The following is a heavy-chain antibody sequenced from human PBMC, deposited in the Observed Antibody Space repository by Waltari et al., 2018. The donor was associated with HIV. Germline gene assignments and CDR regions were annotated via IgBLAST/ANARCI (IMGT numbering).Heavy chain of an antibody. J-gene: IGHJ6*02. CDR2: MYYSGNT. D-gene: IGHD2-8*01. CDR3: ARQHGRPADV. Sequence: QLQPQESGPGPVKPSETLSLTCIVPGDSLISTAYYWAWFRQAPGEGLEWIGSMYYSGNTYYNPSLKSRITMSVDTSNNQFSLRLTSVTAADTAVYYCARQHGRPADVWGQGTTVTVSS. V-gene: IGHV4-39*01. CDR1: GDSLISTAYY.